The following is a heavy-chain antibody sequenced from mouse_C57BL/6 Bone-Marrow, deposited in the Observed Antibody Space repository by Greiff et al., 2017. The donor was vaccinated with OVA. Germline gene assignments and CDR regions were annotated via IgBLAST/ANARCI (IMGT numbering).Heavy chain of an antibody. CDR3: VRDPNWDGYYAIDY. Sequence: EVQLVESGGGLVQPKGSLKLSCAASGFTFNTYAMHWVRQAPGKGLEWVARIRSKSSNSATYSADSVKARFTISRDASQSMLYLQMNNLKTEDTAMYYCVRDPNWDGYYAIDYWGQGTSVTVSS. CDR1: GFTFNTYA. CDR2: IRSKSSNSAT. V-gene: IGHV10-3*01. J-gene: IGHJ4*01. D-gene: IGHD4-1*01.